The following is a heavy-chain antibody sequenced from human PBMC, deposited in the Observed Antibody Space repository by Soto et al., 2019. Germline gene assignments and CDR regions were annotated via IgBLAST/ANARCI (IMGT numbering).Heavy chain of an antibody. Sequence: PSETLSLTCAVSGGSISSYYWSWIRQPPGKGLEWIGYIYYIGTTNYNPSLKSRVTISVDTSKKQFSLKLSSVTAADTAVYYCARDRGGYDSSGSYYYYGIDVWGQGTTVTVSS. CDR2: IYYIGTT. CDR1: GGSISSYY. D-gene: IGHD3-22*01. V-gene: IGHV4-59*01. CDR3: ARDRGGYDSSGSYYYYGIDV. J-gene: IGHJ6*02.